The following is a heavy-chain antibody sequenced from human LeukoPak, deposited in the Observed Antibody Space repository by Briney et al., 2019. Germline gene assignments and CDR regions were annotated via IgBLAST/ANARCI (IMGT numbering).Heavy chain of an antibody. CDR2: INHSGSS. CDR1: GGSFSGYY. J-gene: IGHJ6*03. CDR3: ARAVAVRNRRYYYYYYMDV. Sequence: PSETLSLTCAAYGGSFSGYYWSWIRQPPGKGLEWIGEINHSGSSNYNPSLKSRVTISVDTSKNQFSLKLSSVTAADTAVYYCARAVAVRNRRYYYYYYMDVWGKGTTVIVSS. V-gene: IGHV4-34*01. D-gene: IGHD2-15*01.